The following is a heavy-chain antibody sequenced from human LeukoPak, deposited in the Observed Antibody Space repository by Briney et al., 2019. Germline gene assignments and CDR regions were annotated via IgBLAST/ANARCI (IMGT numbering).Heavy chain of an antibody. D-gene: IGHD3-22*01. Sequence: GGSLRLSCAASGVTLSTYAMSWARQAPGKGLEWVSGISSSGSGDNTYYADSVKGRVTISRDNSKNTLYLQMNSLRAEDTAVYYCAKDSYDSSGSRYDYWGQGTLVTVSS. V-gene: IGHV3-23*01. CDR1: GVTLSTYA. J-gene: IGHJ4*02. CDR2: ISSSGSGDNT. CDR3: AKDSYDSSGSRYDY.